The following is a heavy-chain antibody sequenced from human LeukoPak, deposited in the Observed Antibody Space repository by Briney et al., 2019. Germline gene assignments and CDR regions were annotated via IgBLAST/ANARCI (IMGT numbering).Heavy chain of an antibody. CDR2: IYYSGST. Sequence: PSETLSLTCAVSGGSISSGGYSWSWIRQPPGKGLEWIGYIYYSGSTYYNTSLKSRVTISLDMSKSQFSLKLSSVTAADTAVYYCARFRRGCNKGECTLIYYNFYYMDVWGKGTTVTVSS. D-gene: IGHD2-8*01. J-gene: IGHJ6*03. CDR1: GGSISSGGYS. V-gene: IGHV4-30-4*07. CDR3: ARFRRGCNKGECTLIYYNFYYMDV.